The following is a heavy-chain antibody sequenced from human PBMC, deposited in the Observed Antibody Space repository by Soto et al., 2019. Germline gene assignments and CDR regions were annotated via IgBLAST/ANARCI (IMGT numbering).Heavy chain of an antibody. Sequence: QVQLVQSGAEVKKPGSSVKVSCKASGGTFSSYAISWVRHAPGQGLEWMGGIIPIFGTANYAQKFQGRVTITADESTSTAYMELSSLRSEDTAVYYCARAGWAPRQWTFDPWGQGNLVTVSS. CDR3: ARAGWAPRQWTFDP. J-gene: IGHJ5*02. CDR1: GGTFSSYA. CDR2: IIPIFGTA. D-gene: IGHD6-19*01. V-gene: IGHV1-69*01.